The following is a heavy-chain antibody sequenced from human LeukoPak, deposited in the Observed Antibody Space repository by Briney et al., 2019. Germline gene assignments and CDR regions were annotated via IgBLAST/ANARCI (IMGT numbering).Heavy chain of an antibody. Sequence: SQTLSLTCTVSGGSISSGSYYWSWIRQPAGKGLEWIGRIYTSGSTNYNPSLKSRVTISVDTSKNQFSLKLSSVTVTDTAVYYCARGYTSGWVTSLDYWGQGTLVTVSS. J-gene: IGHJ4*02. V-gene: IGHV4-61*02. D-gene: IGHD6-19*01. CDR2: IYTSGST. CDR1: GGSISSGSYY. CDR3: ARGYTSGWVTSLDY.